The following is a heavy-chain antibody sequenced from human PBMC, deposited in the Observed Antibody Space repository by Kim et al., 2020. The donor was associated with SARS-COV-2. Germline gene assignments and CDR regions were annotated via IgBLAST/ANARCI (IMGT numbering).Heavy chain of an antibody. D-gene: IGHD3-3*01. Sequence: GGSLRLSCAASGFTFSSYEMNWVRQAPGKGLEWVSYISSSGSTIYYADSVKGRFTISRDNAKNSLYLQMNSLRAEDTAVYYCARSWSRLEGWFDPWGQGTLVTVSS. V-gene: IGHV3-48*03. J-gene: IGHJ5*02. CDR2: ISSSGSTI. CDR3: ARSWSRLEGWFDP. CDR1: GFTFSSYE.